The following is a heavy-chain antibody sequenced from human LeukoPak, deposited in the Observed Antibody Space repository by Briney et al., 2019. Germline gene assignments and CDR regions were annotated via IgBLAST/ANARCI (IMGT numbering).Heavy chain of an antibody. Sequence: SETLSLTCAVSGGSISSSNWWSWVRQPPGKGLEWIGEIYHSGSTNYNPSLKGRVTISVDKSKNQFSLKLTSVTAADTAVYYCAFSYYDFWSGYFSGPYYYYMDVWGKGTTVTVSS. D-gene: IGHD3-3*01. CDR2: IYHSGST. V-gene: IGHV4-4*02. CDR3: AFSYYDFWSGYFSGPYYYYMDV. CDR1: GGSISSSNW. J-gene: IGHJ6*03.